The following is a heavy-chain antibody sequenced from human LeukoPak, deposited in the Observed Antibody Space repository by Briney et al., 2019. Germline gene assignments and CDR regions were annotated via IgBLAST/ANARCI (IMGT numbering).Heavy chain of an antibody. CDR3: ARCPHYDFWSGYRADAFDI. CDR1: GGSISSGGYY. V-gene: IGHV4-30-2*01. D-gene: IGHD3-3*01. J-gene: IGHJ3*02. Sequence: SETLSLTCTVSGGSISSGGYYWSWIRQPPGKGLEWIGYIYHGGSTYYNPSLKSRVTISVDRSKNQFSLKLSSVTAADTAVYYCARCPHYDFWSGYRADAFDIWGQGTMVTVSS. CDR2: IYHGGST.